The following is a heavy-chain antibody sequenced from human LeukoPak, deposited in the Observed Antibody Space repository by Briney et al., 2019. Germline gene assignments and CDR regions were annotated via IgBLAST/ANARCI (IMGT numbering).Heavy chain of an antibody. CDR1: GFTFDDYG. CDR2: INWKGGST. V-gene: IGHV3-20*01. J-gene: IGHJ6*03. D-gene: IGHD2-2*01. CDR3: ARDGGSCSSISCQTIEGSNYYYYYMDV. Sequence: GGSLRLSCAASGFTFDDYGMSWVRQAPGKGLEWVSGINWKGGSTGYADSVKGRFTISRDNAKNSLYLQMNSLRAEDTALYHCARDGGSCSSISCQTIEGSNYYYYYMDVWGKGTTVTVSS.